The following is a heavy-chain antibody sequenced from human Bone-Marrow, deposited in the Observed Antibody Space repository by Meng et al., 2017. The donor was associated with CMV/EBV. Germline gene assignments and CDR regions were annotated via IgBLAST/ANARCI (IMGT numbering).Heavy chain of an antibody. CDR1: GFTFSSYA. CDR2: ISGSGGSST. CDR3: AKRDGGMDV. Sequence: GESLKISCAASGFTFSSYAMSWVRQAPGKGLEWVSAISGSGGSSTYYADSVKGRFTISRDNSKNTLYLQMNSLRAEDTAVYYCAKRDGGMDVWGQGTTVTVSS. V-gene: IGHV3-23*01. J-gene: IGHJ6*02.